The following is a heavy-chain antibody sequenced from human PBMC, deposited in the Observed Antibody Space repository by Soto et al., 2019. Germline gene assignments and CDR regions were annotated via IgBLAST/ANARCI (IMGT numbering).Heavy chain of an antibody. Sequence: PSETLSLTCAVYGGSFSGYYWSWIRQPPGKGLEWIGYIYYSGTTNYNPSLKSRVTMSVDTSRNQFSLKLSSVTAADTAVYYCARAAYESSGYNNWFDPWGQGTLVTVSS. V-gene: IGHV4-59*01. CDR1: GGSFSGYY. J-gene: IGHJ5*02. CDR2: IYYSGTT. CDR3: ARAAYESSGYNNWFDP. D-gene: IGHD3-22*01.